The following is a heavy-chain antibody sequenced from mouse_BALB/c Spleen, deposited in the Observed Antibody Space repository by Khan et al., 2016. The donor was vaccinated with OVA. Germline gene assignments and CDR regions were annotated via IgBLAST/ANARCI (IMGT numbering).Heavy chain of an antibody. D-gene: IGHD2-3*01. CDR2: IFPGDDST. CDR3: ARRMGSMDY. V-gene: IGHV1-85*01. Sequence: QVQLQQSGTELVKPGASVKLSCKAYGYTFTNYDINWVRQRPEQGLEWIGWIFPGDDSTKYNEKFKDKATLTTDKSSSTAYMQLSRLTSEDSAVYFCARRMGSMDYWGQGTSVTVSS. J-gene: IGHJ4*01. CDR1: GYTFTNYD.